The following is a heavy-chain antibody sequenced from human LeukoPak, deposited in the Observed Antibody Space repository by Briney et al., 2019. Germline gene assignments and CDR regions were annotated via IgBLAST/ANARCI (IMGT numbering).Heavy chain of an antibody. CDR3: AKRAAYSRSSLVLPFDAFDL. V-gene: IGHV3-23*01. CDR1: GFIFKNYA. CDR2: SSGSGTHT. J-gene: IGHJ3*01. Sequence: GGSLRLSCAASGFIFKNYAMAWVRQPPGKGLEWVSVSSGSGTHTYYAASVKGRFTISRDNSNNTLYLQMNSLRAEDTAVYYCAKRAAYSRSSLVLPFDAFDLWGQGTMVTVSS. D-gene: IGHD6-6*01.